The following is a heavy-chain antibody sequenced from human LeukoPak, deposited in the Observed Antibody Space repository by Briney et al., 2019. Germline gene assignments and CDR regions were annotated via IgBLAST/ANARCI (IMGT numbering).Heavy chain of an antibody. D-gene: IGHD2-15*01. CDR1: GFTFSSYA. Sequence: PGGSLRLSCAASGFTFSSYAMSWVRQAPGKGLEWVSVIYSDGRTYYADSVKGRFTISRDNSKNTLYLQLNSVGAEETAVCYCAKGCSDSRCYFLYWGQGPVVSVSS. CDR2: IYSDGRT. J-gene: IGHJ1*01. V-gene: IGHV3-23*03. CDR3: AKGCSDSRCYFLY.